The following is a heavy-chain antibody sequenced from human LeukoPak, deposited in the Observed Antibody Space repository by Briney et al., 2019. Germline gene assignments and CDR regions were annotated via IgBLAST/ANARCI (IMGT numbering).Heavy chain of an antibody. D-gene: IGHD3-3*01. Sequence: GGSLRLSCAASGFTFATYAMSWVRQAPGRGLEWVSTISGSGGSSYYADSVKGRFTISRDNSKNTLYLQMNSLRVEDTAVYYCGKAHNNFWRGQEINSFDDWGKGPLLTVS. J-gene: IGHJ4*02. CDR1: GFTFATYA. CDR3: GKAHNNFWRGQEINSFDD. V-gene: IGHV3-23*01. CDR2: ISGSGGSS.